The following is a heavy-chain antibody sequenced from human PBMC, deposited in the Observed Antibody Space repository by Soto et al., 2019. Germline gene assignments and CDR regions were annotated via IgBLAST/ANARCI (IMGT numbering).Heavy chain of an antibody. CDR1: GFTFSSYS. Sequence: SGGSLRLSCGASGFTFSSYSMNWVRQAPGKGLEWVSSISSSSSYIYYADSVKGRFTISRDNAKNSLYLQMNSLRAEDTAVYYCERDGSCYGGACWFDPWGQGTLVTVSS. D-gene: IGHD2-15*01. CDR2: ISSSSSYI. V-gene: IGHV3-21*01. CDR3: ERDGSCYGGACWFDP. J-gene: IGHJ5*02.